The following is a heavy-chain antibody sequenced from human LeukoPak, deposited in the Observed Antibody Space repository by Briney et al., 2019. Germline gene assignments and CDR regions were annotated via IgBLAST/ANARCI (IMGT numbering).Heavy chain of an antibody. V-gene: IGHV3-20*04. J-gene: IGHJ6*03. Sequence: GGSLRLSCAASGFTFDDYGMSWVRQAPGKGLEWVSGINWNGGSTGYADSVKGRFTISRDNAKNSLYLQMNSLRAEDTALYYCASLITMVRGVITYMDVWGKGTTVTVSS. CDR1: GFTFDDYG. D-gene: IGHD3-10*01. CDR3: ASLITMVRGVITYMDV. CDR2: INWNGGST.